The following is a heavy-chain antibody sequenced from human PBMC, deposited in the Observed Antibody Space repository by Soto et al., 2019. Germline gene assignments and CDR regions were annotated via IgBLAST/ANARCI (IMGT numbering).Heavy chain of an antibody. CDR2: ISGSGDNT. V-gene: IGHV3-23*01. CDR1: TFTFSTSA. CDR3: AKDMVHCTGTRCARYFEK. J-gene: IGHJ4*02. D-gene: IGHD2-8*02. Sequence: LSLSCSPSTFTFSTSAMTWGRQAPRKGLEWVSDISGSGDNTYYADSVKGRFTISRDNSKSTLYLQMNSLRAEDTAVYYCAKDMVHCTGTRCARYFEKWGRGTLVTVSS.